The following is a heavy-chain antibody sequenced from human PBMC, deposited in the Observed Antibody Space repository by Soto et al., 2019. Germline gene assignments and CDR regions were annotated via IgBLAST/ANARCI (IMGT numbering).Heavy chain of an antibody. CDR2: IYHSGST. J-gene: IGHJ5*02. CDR3: ARIDTDSLGRNWFDP. Sequence: SETLSLTCAVSGGSISSGGYSWSWIRQPPGKGLEWIGYIYHSGSTYYNPSLKSRVTISVDTSKNQFSLKLSSVTAADTAVYYCARIDTDSLGRNWFDPWGQGTLVTVSS. CDR1: GGSISSGGYS. V-gene: IGHV4-61*08.